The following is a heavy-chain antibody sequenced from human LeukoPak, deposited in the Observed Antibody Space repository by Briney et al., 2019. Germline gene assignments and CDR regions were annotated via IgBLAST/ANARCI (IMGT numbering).Heavy chain of an antibody. Sequence: SETLSLTCAVYGGSFSGYYWSWIRQPPGKGLEWIGEINHSGSTNYNPSLKSRVTISVDTSKNQFSLKLSSATAADTAVNYCARGIAARYHWFDPWGQGTLVTVSS. CDR2: INHSGST. CDR3: ARGIAARYHWFDP. J-gene: IGHJ5*02. CDR1: GGSFSGYY. V-gene: IGHV4-34*01. D-gene: IGHD6-6*01.